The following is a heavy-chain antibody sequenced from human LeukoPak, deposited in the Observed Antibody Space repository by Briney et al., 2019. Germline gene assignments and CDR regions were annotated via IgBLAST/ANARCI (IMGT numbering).Heavy chain of an antibody. CDR1: GFSFSSYW. V-gene: IGHV3-74*01. CDR2: IKTDGSSA. D-gene: IGHD3-22*01. Sequence: GGSLRLSCAASGFSFSSYWMHWVRQAPGKGLVWVSRIKTDGSSATYADSVKGRFTISRDNAKNTLYLQMNSLRAEDTAVYYCAKDSSGYYRNFDYWGQGTLVTVSS. J-gene: IGHJ4*02. CDR3: AKDSSGYYRNFDY.